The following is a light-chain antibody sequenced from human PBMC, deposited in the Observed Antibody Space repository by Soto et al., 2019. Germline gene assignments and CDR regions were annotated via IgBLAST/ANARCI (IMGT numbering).Light chain of an antibody. Sequence: DIQMTQSPSSLSASVGDRVTITCRASQSIDHYLNWYQQKPGQAPNLLIYAASTLLSGVPSRFSGRGSGTHFTLTISSLQPEDFATYYCQQSYSSPETFGQGTKVEIK. V-gene: IGKV1-39*01. CDR3: QQSYSSPET. CDR2: AAS. CDR1: QSIDHY. J-gene: IGKJ1*01.